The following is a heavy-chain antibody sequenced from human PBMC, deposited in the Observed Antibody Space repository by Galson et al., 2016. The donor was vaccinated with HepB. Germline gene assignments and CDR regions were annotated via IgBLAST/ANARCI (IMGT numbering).Heavy chain of an antibody. D-gene: IGHD6-13*01. CDR2: IYPADSDT. Sequence: QSGAEVKKPGESLKISCNGSGYSFTNYWIGWVRQMPGKGLEWMGIIYPADSDTRYSPSFQGQVTILADTSISTVYLQWSSLKASDTAMYYCARQTSSSWSSDYWGQGTLVTVSS. CDR3: ARQTSSSWSSDY. CDR1: GYSFTNYW. V-gene: IGHV5-51*01. J-gene: IGHJ4*02.